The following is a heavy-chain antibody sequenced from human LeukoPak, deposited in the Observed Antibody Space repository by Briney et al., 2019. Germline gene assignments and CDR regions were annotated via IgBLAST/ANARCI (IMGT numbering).Heavy chain of an antibody. D-gene: IGHD3-22*01. CDR3: ARGDSSGYKLGAFDI. Sequence: PSETLSLTCTVSGGSISSGDYYWSWIRQPPGKGLEWIGYIYYSGSTYYNPSLKSRVTISVDTSKSQFSLKLSSVTAADTAVYYCARGDSSGYKLGAFDIWGQGTMVTVSS. J-gene: IGHJ3*02. CDR1: GGSISSGDYY. CDR2: IYYSGST. V-gene: IGHV4-30-4*01.